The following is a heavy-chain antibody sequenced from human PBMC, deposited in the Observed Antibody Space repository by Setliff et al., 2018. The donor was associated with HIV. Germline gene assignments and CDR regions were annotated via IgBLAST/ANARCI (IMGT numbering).Heavy chain of an antibody. CDR1: GDSVNDRSYF. J-gene: IGHJ3*02. D-gene: IGHD2-15*01. CDR3: AGVNYMTPEGPRRAFDI. CDR2: FYYNGDS. Sequence: SETLSLTCTVSGDSVNDRSYFWGWIRQPPGKGLEWIGTFYYNGDSRYNPSLKSRVTISVDTSKNQFSLNLNSVTAADTAVYYCAGVNYMTPEGPRRAFDIWGQGTMVTVSS. V-gene: IGHV4-39*01.